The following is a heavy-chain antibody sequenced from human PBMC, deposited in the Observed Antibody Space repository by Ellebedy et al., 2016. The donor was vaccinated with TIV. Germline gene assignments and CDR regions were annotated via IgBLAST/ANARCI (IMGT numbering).Heavy chain of an antibody. J-gene: IGHJ3*02. D-gene: IGHD6-19*01. V-gene: IGHV4-39*01. CDR1: GGSISSNSFY. CDR2: IHYSGTT. Sequence: MPSETLSLTCSVSGGSISSNSFYWGWIRQPPGKGLEWIAPIHYSGTTYYNPSLESRFTISVDTSKNQFSHELRSLTAADTAVYYYARHSLPDYKSGWSLGASDIWGQGTMVTVSS. CDR3: ARHSLPDYKSGWSLGASDI.